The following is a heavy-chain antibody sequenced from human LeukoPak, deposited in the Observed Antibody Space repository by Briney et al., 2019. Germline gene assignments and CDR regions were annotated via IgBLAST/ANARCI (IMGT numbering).Heavy chain of an antibody. V-gene: IGHV1-18*01. J-gene: IGHJ3*02. CDR3: ARESYYDSSDDAFDI. CDR1: GYTFTSYG. CDR2: ISAYNGNT. D-gene: IGHD3-22*01. Sequence: ASVKVSCKASGYTFTSYGISWVRQAPGQGLEWMGWISAYNGNTNYAQKLQGRVTMTTDTSTSTAYMELRSLRSDDTAVYYCARESYYDSSDDAFDIWGQGTMATVSS.